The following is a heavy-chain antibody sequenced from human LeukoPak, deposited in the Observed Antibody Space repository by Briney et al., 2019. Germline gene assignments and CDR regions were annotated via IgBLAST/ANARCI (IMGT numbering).Heavy chain of an antibody. V-gene: IGHV3-30-3*01. CDR2: ISYDGSNK. Sequence: GRSLRLSCAASGFTFSSNAMYWVRQAPGKGLEWVAVISYDGSNKYYADSVKGRFTISRDNSKNTLYLQMNSLRVEDTAVYYCARVIGCSSSSCRAAFDIWGQGTMVTVSS. D-gene: IGHD2-2*01. CDR1: GFTFSSNA. J-gene: IGHJ3*02. CDR3: ARVIGCSSSSCRAAFDI.